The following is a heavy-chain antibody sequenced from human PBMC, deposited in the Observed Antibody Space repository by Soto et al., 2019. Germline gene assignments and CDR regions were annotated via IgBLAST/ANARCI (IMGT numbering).Heavy chain of an antibody. CDR3: ARGFSSGWWWGLLDY. D-gene: IGHD6-19*01. V-gene: IGHV3-7*04. J-gene: IGHJ4*02. Sequence: DSVKGRFTISRDNAKNSLYLQMNSLRAEDTAVYYCARGFSSGWWWGLLDYWGQGTLVTVSS.